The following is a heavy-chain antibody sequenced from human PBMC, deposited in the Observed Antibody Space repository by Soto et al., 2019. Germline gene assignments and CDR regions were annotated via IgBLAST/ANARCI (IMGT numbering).Heavy chain of an antibody. CDR3: ARHPERGLNYYYMDV. CDR1: GGSISSYY. CDR2: IYYSGST. V-gene: IGHV4-59*08. J-gene: IGHJ6*03. Sequence: SETLSLTCTVSGGSISSYYWSWIRQPPGKGLEWIGYIYYSGSTNYNPSLKSRVTISVDTSKNQFSLKLSSVTAADTAVYYCARHPERGLNYYYMDVWGKGTTVTVSS.